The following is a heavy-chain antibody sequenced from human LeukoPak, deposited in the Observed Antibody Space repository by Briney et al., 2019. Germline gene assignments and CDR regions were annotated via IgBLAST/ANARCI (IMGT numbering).Heavy chain of an antibody. D-gene: IGHD4-11*01. V-gene: IGHV3-53*01. CDR1: GFTVSANF. CDR2: IYSGGST. J-gene: IGHJ4*02. CDR3: ARTRVDTTTFDYFDY. Sequence: GGSLRLSCVVSGFTVSANFMSWVRQAPGERLEWVSVIYSGGSTYYADSVKGRFTISRDNSKNTLYLQMNSLRAEDTAVYYCARTRVDTTTFDYFDYWGQGTLVTVSS.